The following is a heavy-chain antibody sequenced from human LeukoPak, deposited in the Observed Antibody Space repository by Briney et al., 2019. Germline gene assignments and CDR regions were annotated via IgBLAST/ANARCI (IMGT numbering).Heavy chain of an antibody. V-gene: IGHV4-34*01. CDR1: GGSFSGYY. CDR2: INHSGST. Sequence: SETLSLTCAVYGGSFSGYYWSWIRQPPGKGLEWIGEINHSGSTNYNPSLKSRVTISVDTSKNQFSLKLSSVTAADTAVYYCARGRGWWVATTVHYYYYMDVWGKGTTVTVSS. D-gene: IGHD5-12*01. CDR3: ARGRGWWVATTVHYYYYMDV. J-gene: IGHJ6*03.